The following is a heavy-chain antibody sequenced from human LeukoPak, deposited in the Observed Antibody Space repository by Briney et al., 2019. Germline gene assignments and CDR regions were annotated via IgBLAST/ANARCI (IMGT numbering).Heavy chain of an antibody. Sequence: ASVKVSCKASGYTFTGYYMHWVRQAPGQGLEWMGWINPNSGGTNYAQKFQGRVTMTRDTSISTAYMELSRRRSDDTAVYYCARDHRGGYCSSTSCYASNYFDYWGQGTLVTVSS. D-gene: IGHD2-2*01. CDR3: ARDHRGGYCSSTSCYASNYFDY. CDR1: GYTFTGYY. J-gene: IGHJ4*02. CDR2: INPNSGGT. V-gene: IGHV1-2*02.